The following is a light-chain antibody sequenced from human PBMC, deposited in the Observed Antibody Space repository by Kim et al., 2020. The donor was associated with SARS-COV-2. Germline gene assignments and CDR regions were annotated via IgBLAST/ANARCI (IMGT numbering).Light chain of an antibody. CDR3: QQYNGYPYT. CDR2: QSS. Sequence: DTQMTQSPSTLSASVGDRVTITCRASQRISSWLAWYQQKPGKAPKLLIFQSSSLESGVPLRFSGSGSGTEFTLTIGSLQPDDFATYYCQQYNGYPYTFGQGTKLEI. V-gene: IGKV1-5*03. CDR1: QRISSW. J-gene: IGKJ2*01.